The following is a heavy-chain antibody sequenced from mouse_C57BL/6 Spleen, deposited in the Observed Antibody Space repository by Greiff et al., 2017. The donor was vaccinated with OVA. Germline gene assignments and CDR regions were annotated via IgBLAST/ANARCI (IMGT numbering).Heavy chain of an antibody. Sequence: QVQLQQPGAELVRPGSSVKLSCKASGYTFTSYWMHWVKQRPIQGLEWIGNIDPSDSETHYNQKFKDKATLTVDKSSSTAYMQLSSLTSEDSAVYYCARDGSSYVRFAYWGQGTLVTVSA. CDR3: ARDGSSYVRFAY. CDR2: IDPSDSET. CDR1: GYTFTSYW. V-gene: IGHV1-52*01. D-gene: IGHD1-1*01. J-gene: IGHJ3*01.